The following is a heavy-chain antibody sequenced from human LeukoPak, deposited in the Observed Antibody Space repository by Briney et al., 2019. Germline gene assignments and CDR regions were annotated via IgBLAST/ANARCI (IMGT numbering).Heavy chain of an antibody. CDR1: GYTFTDYY. J-gene: IGHJ4*02. CDR2: INPNEGDT. Sequence: EASVTVSCKASGYTFTDYYMHWVRQAHGQGFEWMGWINPNEGDTNYAQKFQGRVTMTRDTSISTAHMEVSRLRSDDTAVYYCARGTDYWGQGTRVTVSS. CDR3: ARGTDY. V-gene: IGHV1-2*02.